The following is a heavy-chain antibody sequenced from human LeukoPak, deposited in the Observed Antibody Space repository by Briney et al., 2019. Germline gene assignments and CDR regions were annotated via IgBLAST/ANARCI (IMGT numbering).Heavy chain of an antibody. CDR1: GFTFSSYS. V-gene: IGHV3-23*01. D-gene: IGHD6-19*01. CDR2: SGTGGTT. Sequence: GGSLRLSCAASGFTFSSYSMSWVRQAPGKGLEWVSASGTGGTTYYADSVKGRFTVSRDNSKNTLYLQMNSLRAEDTAVYSCAKRYTGDWYLFDYWGQGTLVTVSS. CDR3: AKRYTGDWYLFDY. J-gene: IGHJ4*02.